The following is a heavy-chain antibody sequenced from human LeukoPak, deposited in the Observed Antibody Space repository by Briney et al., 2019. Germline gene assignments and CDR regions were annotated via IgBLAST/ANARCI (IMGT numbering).Heavy chain of an antibody. V-gene: IGHV4-59*01. J-gene: IGHJ4*02. D-gene: IGHD2-21*01. CDR1: GGSISRYY. Sequence: PSETLSLTCTVSGGSISRYYWSWIRQPPGKGLEWIGYIYYSGSTNYNPSLKSRVTISVDTSKNQFSLKLSSVTAADTAVYYCARVGSVVYFDYWGQGTLVTVSS. CDR3: ARVGSVVYFDY. CDR2: IYYSGST.